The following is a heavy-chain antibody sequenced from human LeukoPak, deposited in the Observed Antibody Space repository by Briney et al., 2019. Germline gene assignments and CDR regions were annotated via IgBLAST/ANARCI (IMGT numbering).Heavy chain of an antibody. Sequence: PGGSLRLSCAASGFNFNNYAMSWVRQAPGKGLEWVSAISGSGDATYYADSVKGRFTISRDNSKNTLYLQVNSQRAEDTAVYYCTNCARAGGYCYYDYWGQGTLVTVSS. V-gene: IGHV3-23*01. CDR2: ISGSGDAT. CDR3: TNCARAGGYCYYDY. CDR1: GFNFNNYA. D-gene: IGHD2-21*02. J-gene: IGHJ4*02.